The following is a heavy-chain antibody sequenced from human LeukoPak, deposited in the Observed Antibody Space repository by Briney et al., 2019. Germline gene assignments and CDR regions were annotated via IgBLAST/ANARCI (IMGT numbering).Heavy chain of an antibody. CDR2: ISSSSGYI. CDR1: GFTFSSYS. Sequence: GGSLRLSCAASGFTFSSYSMNWVRQAPGKGLEWVSSISSSSGYIYYADSVKGRFTISRDNAKNSLYLQMNSLRAEDTAVYYCARDRGYSGYDAFLDYWGQGTLVTVSS. D-gene: IGHD5-12*01. V-gene: IGHV3-21*01. J-gene: IGHJ4*02. CDR3: ARDRGYSGYDAFLDY.